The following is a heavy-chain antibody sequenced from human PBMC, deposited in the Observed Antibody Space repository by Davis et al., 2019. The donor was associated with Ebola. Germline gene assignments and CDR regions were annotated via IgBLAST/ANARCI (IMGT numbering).Heavy chain of an antibody. V-gene: IGHV1-2*04. D-gene: IGHD6-19*01. J-gene: IGHJ4*02. CDR1: GYTFTGYY. Sequence: ASVKVSCKASGYTFTGYYMHWVRQAPGQGLEWMGWINPNSGGTNYAQKFQGWVTMTRDTSISTAYMELSRLRSEDTAVYYCARTGIAVAGNFDYWGQGTLVTVSS. CDR3: ARTGIAVAGNFDY. CDR2: INPNSGGT.